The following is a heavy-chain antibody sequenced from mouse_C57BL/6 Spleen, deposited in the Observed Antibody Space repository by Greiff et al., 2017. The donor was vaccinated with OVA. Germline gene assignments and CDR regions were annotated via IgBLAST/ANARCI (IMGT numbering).Heavy chain of an antibody. V-gene: IGHV2-2*01. Sequence: QVQLKESGPGLVQPSQSLSITCTVSGFSLTSYGVHWVRQSPGKGLEWLGVIWSGGSTDYNAAFISRLSISKDNSKSQVFFKMNSLQADDTAIYYCARKTVVARDYAMDYWGQGTSVTVSS. CDR3: ARKTVVARDYAMDY. CDR1: GFSLTSYG. D-gene: IGHD1-1*01. J-gene: IGHJ4*01. CDR2: IWSGGST.